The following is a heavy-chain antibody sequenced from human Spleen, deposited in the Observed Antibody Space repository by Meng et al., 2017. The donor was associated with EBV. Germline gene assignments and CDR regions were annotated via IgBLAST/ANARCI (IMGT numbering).Heavy chain of an antibody. Sequence: VQLHGAGPGVVRCSGTLSLKGTVSGGTMTGSVWWSWVHQPPGKGLEWIGEVHQSGTTNYSPSFRGRITISVDQPKNEFSLRLSSVTAADTAVYYCAKVEYGTYPPFDSWGRGILVTVSS. D-gene: IGHD2/OR15-2a*01. V-gene: IGHV4-4*02. J-gene: IGHJ4*02. CDR1: GGTMTGSVW. CDR2: VHQSGTT. CDR3: AKVEYGTYPPFDS.